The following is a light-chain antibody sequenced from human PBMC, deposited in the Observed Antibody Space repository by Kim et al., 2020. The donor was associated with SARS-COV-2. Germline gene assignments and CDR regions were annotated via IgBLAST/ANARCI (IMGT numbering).Light chain of an antibody. CDR3: GTWDSSLSAGGV. CDR2: DNN. Sequence: QKVTISCSGSSSNLGNNYVSWYQQLPGTAPKLLIYDNNKRPSGIPDRFSGSKSGTSATLGITGLQTGDEADYYCGTWDSSLSAGGVFGGGTQLTVL. J-gene: IGLJ3*02. CDR1: SSNLGNNY. V-gene: IGLV1-51*01.